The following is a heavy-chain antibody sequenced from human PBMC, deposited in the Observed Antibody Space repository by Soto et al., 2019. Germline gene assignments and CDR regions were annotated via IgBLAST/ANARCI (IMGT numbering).Heavy chain of an antibody. CDR1: GYTFTSYY. V-gene: IGHV1-46*01. D-gene: IGHD3-10*01. J-gene: IGHJ4*02. CDR3: ARSMIRGVIVLWDFDY. Sequence: ASVKVSCKASGYTFTSYYIHWVRQAPGQGLEWMGIINPSGGSTSYAQKFQGRVTMTRDTSTSTVYMELSSLRSEDTAVYYCARSMIRGVIVLWDFDYWGQGTLVTVSS. CDR2: INPSGGST.